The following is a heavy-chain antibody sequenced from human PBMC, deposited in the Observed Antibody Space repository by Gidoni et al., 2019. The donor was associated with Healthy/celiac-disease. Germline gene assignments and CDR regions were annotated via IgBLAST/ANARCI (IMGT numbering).Heavy chain of an antibody. D-gene: IGHD2-8*01. CDR3: ARAYATYYYYYGMDV. Sequence: QVQLVQPGAEVKKPGASVKVSCKASGYTFTGDYMHWVRQAPGQGLEWMGWINPNSGGTNYAQKFQGRVTMTRDTSISTAYMELSRLRSDDTAVYYCARAYATYYYYYGMDVWGQGTTVTVSS. V-gene: IGHV1-2*02. CDR1: GYTFTGDY. CDR2: INPNSGGT. J-gene: IGHJ6*02.